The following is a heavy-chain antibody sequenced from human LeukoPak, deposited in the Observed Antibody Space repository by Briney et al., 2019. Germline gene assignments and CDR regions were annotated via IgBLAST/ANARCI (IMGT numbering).Heavy chain of an antibody. J-gene: IGHJ5*02. D-gene: IGHD2-2*03. CDR2: MYHSGSS. V-gene: IGHV4-61*05. CDR1: GGSISSSSYY. Sequence: SETLSLTCTVSGGSISSSSYYWGWIRQPPGKGLEWIGYMYHSGSSNYNPSLKGRVTVSVDTSKNQFTLKVSSVTAADTAVYYCARWLDGGWFDPWGQGTLVTVPS. CDR3: ARWLDGGWFDP.